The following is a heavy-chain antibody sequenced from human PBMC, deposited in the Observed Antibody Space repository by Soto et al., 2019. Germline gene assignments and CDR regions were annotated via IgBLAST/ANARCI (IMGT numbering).Heavy chain of an antibody. CDR2: IYYSGST. V-gene: IGHV4-59*01. D-gene: IGHD4-17*01. CDR1: GGSISSYY. CDR3: ASYGGRFDY. J-gene: IGHJ4*02. Sequence: PSETLSLTCTVSGGSISSYYWSWIRQPPGKGLEWIGYIYYSGSTNYNPSLKSRVTISVDTSKNQFSLKLSSVTAADTAVYYCASYGGRFDYWGQGTRVTVSS.